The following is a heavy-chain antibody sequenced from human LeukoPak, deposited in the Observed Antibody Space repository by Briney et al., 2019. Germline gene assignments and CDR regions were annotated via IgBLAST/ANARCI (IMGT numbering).Heavy chain of an antibody. CDR1: GGSISSYY. CDR2: IYTSGST. V-gene: IGHV4-4*07. Sequence: SETLSLTCTVSGGSISSYYWSWIRQPAGKGLEWIGRIYTSGSTHYNPSLKSRVTMSVDTSKNQFSLKLSSVTAADTAVYYCARSVPYDYGESYYFDYWGQGTLVTVSS. J-gene: IGHJ4*02. D-gene: IGHD4-17*01. CDR3: ARSVPYDYGESYYFDY.